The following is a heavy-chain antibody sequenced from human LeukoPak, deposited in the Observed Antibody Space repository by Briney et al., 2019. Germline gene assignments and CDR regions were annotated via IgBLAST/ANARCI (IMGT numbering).Heavy chain of an antibody. CDR3: ARVLGYCSGGSCSQGMDV. J-gene: IGHJ6*04. D-gene: IGHD2-15*01. CDR1: GGSFSGYY. CDR2: INHSGST. Sequence: SETLSLTCAVYGGSFSGYYWSWIRQPPGKGLEWIGEINHSGSTNYNPSLKSRVTISVDTSKNQFSLKLSSVTAADTAVYYCARVLGYCSGGSCSQGMDVWGKGTTVTVSS. V-gene: IGHV4-34*01.